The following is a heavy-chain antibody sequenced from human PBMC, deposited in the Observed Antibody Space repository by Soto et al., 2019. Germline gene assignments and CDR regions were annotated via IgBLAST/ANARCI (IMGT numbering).Heavy chain of an antibody. J-gene: IGHJ3*01. CDR3: VRDRRIYYSDPHDEFVASDYEV. Sequence: QVQLIQSEAEVKKPGSSVRVSCTDSGGIFGSHGFSWVRQAPGQRLEWVGGFIPIFRTLTYTEKFQARVRIAADESTNTVYLDLSSLPSEDTTVYYCVRDRRIYYSDPHDEFVASDYEVWGQGTMVSVSS. V-gene: IGHV1-69*01. D-gene: IGHD3-22*01. CDR1: GGIFGSHG. CDR2: FIPIFRTL.